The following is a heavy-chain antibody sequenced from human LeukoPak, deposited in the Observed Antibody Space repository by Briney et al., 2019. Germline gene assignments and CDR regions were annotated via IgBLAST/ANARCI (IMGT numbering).Heavy chain of an antibody. CDR3: ARGRAARYYYYYYMDV. Sequence: SETLSLTCAVYGGSFSGYYWSWIRQPPGKGLEWIGEINHSGSTNYNPSLKSRVTISVDTSKNQFSLKLSSVTAADTAVYYCARGRAARYYYYYYMDVWGKGITVTVSS. V-gene: IGHV4-34*01. CDR2: INHSGST. CDR1: GGSFSGYY. J-gene: IGHJ6*03. D-gene: IGHD6-6*01.